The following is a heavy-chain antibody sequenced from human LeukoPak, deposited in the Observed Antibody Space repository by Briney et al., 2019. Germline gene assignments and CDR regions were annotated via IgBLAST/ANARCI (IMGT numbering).Heavy chain of an antibody. CDR1: GYTFTGYY. Sequence: ASVKVSCKASGYTFTGYYMHWVRQAPGQGLEWMGWINPNSGGTNYAQKFQGRVTMTRDTSISTAYMELSRLRSDDTAVYYCAREGRELLWGPYYNYYGMDVWGQGTTVTVSS. CDR3: AREGRELLWGPYYNYYGMDV. D-gene: IGHD3-10*01. J-gene: IGHJ6*02. V-gene: IGHV1-2*02. CDR2: INPNSGGT.